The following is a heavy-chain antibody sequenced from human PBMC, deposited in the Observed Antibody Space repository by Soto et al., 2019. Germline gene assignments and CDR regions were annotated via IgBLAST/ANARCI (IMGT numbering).Heavy chain of an antibody. CDR2: IYYSGST. CDR1: GGSISSSSYY. J-gene: IGHJ3*02. V-gene: IGHV4-39*01. Sequence: QLQLQESGPGLVKPSETLSLTCTVSGGSISSSSYYWGWIRQPPGKGLEWIGSIYYSGSTYYNPSLKSRVTISVDTSTNQFSLKLSSVTAADTAVYYCARQGSGWYPDDAFDIWGQGTMVTVSS. CDR3: ARQGSGWYPDDAFDI. D-gene: IGHD6-19*01.